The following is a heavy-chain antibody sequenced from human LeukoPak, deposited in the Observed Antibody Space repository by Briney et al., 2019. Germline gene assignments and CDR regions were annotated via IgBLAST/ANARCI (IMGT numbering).Heavy chain of an antibody. CDR2: IGGSGGST. Sequence: PGGSLRLSCAASGFTFSSYAMSWVRQAPGKGLEWVSAIGGSGGSTYYADSVKGRFTISRDNSKNTLYLQMNSLRAEDTAVYYCARGNYGSGSYHKYYFDYWGQGTLVTVSS. J-gene: IGHJ4*02. D-gene: IGHD3-10*01. CDR3: ARGNYGSGSYHKYYFDY. CDR1: GFTFSSYA. V-gene: IGHV3-23*01.